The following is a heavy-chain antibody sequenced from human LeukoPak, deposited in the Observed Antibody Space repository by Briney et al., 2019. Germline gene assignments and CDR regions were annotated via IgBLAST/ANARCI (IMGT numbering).Heavy chain of an antibody. V-gene: IGHV4-4*07. D-gene: IGHD3-22*01. J-gene: IGHJ4*02. CDR3: ARGPKYYYDSSGYYRFDH. CDR1: GGSISSYY. Sequence: SETLSLTCTVSGGSISSYYWSWIRQPAGKGLEWIGHIYTSGSTNYNPSLKSRVTISVDTSKNQFSLQLSSVTAADTAVYYCARGPKYYYDSSGYYRFDHWGQGTLVTVSS. CDR2: IYTSGST.